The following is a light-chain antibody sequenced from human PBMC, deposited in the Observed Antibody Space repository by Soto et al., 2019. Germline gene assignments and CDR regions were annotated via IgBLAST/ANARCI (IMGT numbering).Light chain of an antibody. V-gene: IGLV2-14*01. CDR2: DVS. CDR3: SSYTTSTSVV. CDR1: SSDVGAYNF. Sequence: QSVLTQPASVSGSPGQSITISCTGTSSDVGAYNFVSWYQQYPGKAPKLMIYDVSNRPSGVSDRFSGSKSGNTASLTISGLQAEDEADYYCSSYTTSTSVVFGGGTQLTVL. J-gene: IGLJ2*01.